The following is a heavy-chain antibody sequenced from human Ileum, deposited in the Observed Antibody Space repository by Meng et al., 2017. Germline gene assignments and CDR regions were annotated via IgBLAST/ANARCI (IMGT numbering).Heavy chain of an antibody. CDR1: GGSVSANY. V-gene: IGHV4-34*01. J-gene: IGHJ4*02. CDR2: INHNGNT. Sequence: QVQLQQWGAGLWKPAETLSLTCVVYGGSVSANYWTWIRQPPGKGLEWIGEINHNGNTNYKPSLKSRVTISVDTSKKQFSLRLTSVTAADTAVYYCASARYDNWGQGTLVTVSS. CDR3: ASARYDN.